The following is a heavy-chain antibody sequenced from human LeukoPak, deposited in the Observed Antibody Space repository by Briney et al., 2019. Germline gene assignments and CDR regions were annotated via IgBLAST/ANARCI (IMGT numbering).Heavy chain of an antibody. CDR3: ARRGYSGYGNY. CDR2: IYYSGST. Sequence: SETLSLTCTVSGGSISSGDYYWSWVRQPPGKGLEWIGYIYYSGSTYYNPSLKSRVTISVDTSKNQFSLKLSSVTAADTAVYYCARRGYSGYGNYWGQGTLVTVSS. D-gene: IGHD5-12*01. CDR1: GGSISSGDYY. V-gene: IGHV4-30-4*01. J-gene: IGHJ4*02.